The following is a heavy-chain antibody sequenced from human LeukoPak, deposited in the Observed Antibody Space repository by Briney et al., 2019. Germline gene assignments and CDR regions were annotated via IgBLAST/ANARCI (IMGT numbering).Heavy chain of an antibody. J-gene: IGHJ6*02. CDR1: GGSISSGGYY. D-gene: IGHD6-13*01. Sequence: SQTLSLTCTVSGGSISSGGYYWSWIRQHPGKGLEWIGYIYYSGSTYYNPSLKSRVTISVDTSKNQFSLKLSSVTAADTAVYYCARDPIIAAAGKNYYYGMDVWGHGSTVTVSS. V-gene: IGHV4-31*03. CDR3: ARDPIIAAAGKNYYYGMDV. CDR2: IYYSGST.